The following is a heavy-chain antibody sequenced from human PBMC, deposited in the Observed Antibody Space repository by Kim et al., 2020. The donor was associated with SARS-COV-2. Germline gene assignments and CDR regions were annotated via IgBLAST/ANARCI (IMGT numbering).Heavy chain of an antibody. Sequence: GTANYAQKFQGKVTITANESTSTAYMELSSLRSEDTAVYYCARRGAGYDYWGQGTLVTVSS. CDR3: ARRGAGYDY. V-gene: IGHV1-69*01. D-gene: IGHD5-12*01. CDR2: GTA. J-gene: IGHJ4*02.